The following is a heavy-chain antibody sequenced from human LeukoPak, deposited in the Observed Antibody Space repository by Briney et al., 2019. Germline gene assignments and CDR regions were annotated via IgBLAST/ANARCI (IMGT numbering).Heavy chain of an antibody. CDR2: IKSKTDGGTT. Sequence: PGGSLRLSCAASGFTFSNAWMSWVRQAPRKGLEWVGRIKSKTDGGTTDYAAPVKGRFTTSRDDSKNTLYLQMNSLKTEDTAVYYCQSSPRVVIDYFDYWGQGTLVTVSS. D-gene: IGHD3-22*01. J-gene: IGHJ4*02. CDR1: GFTFSNAW. V-gene: IGHV3-15*01. CDR3: QSSPRVVIDYFDY.